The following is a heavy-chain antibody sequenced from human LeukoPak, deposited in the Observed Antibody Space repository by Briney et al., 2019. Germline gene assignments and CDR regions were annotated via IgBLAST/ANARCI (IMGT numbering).Heavy chain of an antibody. CDR2: IYHSGST. J-gene: IGHJ1*01. Sequence: SQTLSLTCAVSGGSISSGGYSWSWIRQPPGKGLEWIGYIYHSGSTYYNPSLKSQVTISVDRSKNQFSLKLSSVTAADTAVYYCARGLETTVYFQHWGQGTLVTVSS. D-gene: IGHD4-17*01. V-gene: IGHV4-30-2*01. CDR3: ARGLETTVYFQH. CDR1: GGSISSGGYS.